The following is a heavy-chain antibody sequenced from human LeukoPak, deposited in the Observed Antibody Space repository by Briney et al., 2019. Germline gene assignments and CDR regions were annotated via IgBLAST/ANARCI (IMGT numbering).Heavy chain of an antibody. V-gene: IGHV3-21*01. CDR2: ISSSSSYI. CDR3: AREDWPPYCSGGSCYSRYFDL. J-gene: IGHJ2*01. CDR1: RFTFSSYS. Sequence: GGSLRLSCAASRFTFSSYSMNWVRQAPGKGLEWVSSISSSSSYIYYADSVKGRFTISRDDAKNSLYLQMNSLRAEDTAVYYCAREDWPPYCSGGSCYSRYFDLWGRGTLVTVSS. D-gene: IGHD2-15*01.